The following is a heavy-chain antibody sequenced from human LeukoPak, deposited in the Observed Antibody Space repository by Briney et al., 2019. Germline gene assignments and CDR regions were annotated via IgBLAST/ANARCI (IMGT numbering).Heavy chain of an antibody. D-gene: IGHD6-19*01. Sequence: SVRVSCKASVGTFSSYAISWVRQAPGQGLEWMGRIIPIFGTANYAQKFQGRVTITTDESTSTAYMELSSLRSEDTAVYYCARVGVAVAAPFDYWGQGTLVTVSS. CDR1: VGTFSSYA. CDR3: ARVGVAVAAPFDY. CDR2: IIPIFGTA. J-gene: IGHJ4*02. V-gene: IGHV1-69*05.